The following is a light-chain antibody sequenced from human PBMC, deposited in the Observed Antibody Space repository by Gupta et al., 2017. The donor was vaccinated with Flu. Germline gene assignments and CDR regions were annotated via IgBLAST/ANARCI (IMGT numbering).Light chain of an antibody. J-gene: IGKJ3*01. Sequence: DIQMTQSPSSLYASIGDRCTITCRTSKTISSYLNWEQQKPGKAPKVLIYAASVLQSGVPARLSGSGCVTNFSRNSLGMAAADSDTNYGPHNGTFGHGTNVDI. CDR3: PHNGT. V-gene: IGKV1-39*01. CDR1: KTISSY. CDR2: AAS.